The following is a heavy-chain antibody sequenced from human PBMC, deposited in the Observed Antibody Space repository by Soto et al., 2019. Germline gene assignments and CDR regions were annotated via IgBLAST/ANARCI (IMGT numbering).Heavy chain of an antibody. Sequence: QLQLVQSGAEVKKPGSSVKVSCQASGDTFSSHGVSWVRQAPGQGLEWMGGIIPMFDATKYAQKFQDRVTITAEGSTYIVYMKLRGLRYEETAVYYCATDNARYNSAIGGANYVCCGMHVWGQGSSATISS. D-gene: IGHD1-20*01. CDR1: GDTFSSHG. J-gene: IGHJ6*02. V-gene: IGHV1-69*01. CDR3: ATDNARYNSAIGGANYVCCGMHV. CDR2: IIPMFDAT.